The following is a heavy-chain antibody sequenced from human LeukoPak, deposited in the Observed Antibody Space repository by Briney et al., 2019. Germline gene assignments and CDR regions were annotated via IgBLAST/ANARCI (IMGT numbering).Heavy chain of an antibody. Sequence: SGPTLVNPTQTLTLICTFSGFSLRTSGVGVGWIRQPPGKALEWLALIYWDDDKRYSPSLKSRLTITKDTSKNEVVLTMTNMDPVDTATYYCAHRPPNWAIDYWGQGTLVTVSS. CDR2: IYWDDDK. CDR3: AHRPPNWAIDY. V-gene: IGHV2-5*02. D-gene: IGHD7-27*01. CDR1: GFSLRTSGVG. J-gene: IGHJ4*02.